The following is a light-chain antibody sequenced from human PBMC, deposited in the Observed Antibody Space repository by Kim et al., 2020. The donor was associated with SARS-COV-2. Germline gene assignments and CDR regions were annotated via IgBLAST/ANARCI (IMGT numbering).Light chain of an antibody. J-gene: IGLJ3*02. Sequence: SYELTQPLSVSVALGQTASITCGGNNIGSYNVHWYQQTPGQAPVLVIYRDNNRPSGIPERFSGSNSGNTATLTITRAQAGDEADYFCQVWDSSTWVFGGGTQLTVL. CDR1: NIGSYN. CDR2: RDN. CDR3: QVWDSSTWV. V-gene: IGLV3-9*01.